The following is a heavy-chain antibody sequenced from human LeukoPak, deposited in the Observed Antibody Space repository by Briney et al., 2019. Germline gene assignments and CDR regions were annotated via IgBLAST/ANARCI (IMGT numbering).Heavy chain of an antibody. V-gene: IGHV4-4*07. Sequence: PSETLSLTCSLSGGSISTYYWTWIRQPAGKALGWIGRIYVSGTTYYNPSLKSRVSMSVDPTNNQFSLKVNSVTAADTAVYYCAREGYQMLSGAFYYYMEVWGKGTTVTVSS. D-gene: IGHD1-26*01. CDR3: AREGYQMLSGAFYYYMEV. J-gene: IGHJ6*03. CDR2: IYVSGTT. CDR1: GGSISTYY.